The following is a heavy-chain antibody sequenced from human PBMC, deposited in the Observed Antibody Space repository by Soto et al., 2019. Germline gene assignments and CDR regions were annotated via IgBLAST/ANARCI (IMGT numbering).Heavy chain of an antibody. CDR3: ARDSHFDYYYYMDV. D-gene: IGHD3-3*02. CDR1: GFTFSSYG. CDR2: IWYDGSNK. J-gene: IGHJ6*03. V-gene: IGHV3-33*01. Sequence: QVQLVESGGGVVQPGRSLRLSCAASGFTFSSYGMHWVRQAPGKGREWVAVIWYDGSNKYYADSVKGRFTISRDNSKNTLYLQMNSLRAEDTAVYYCARDSHFDYYYYMDVWGKGTTVTVSS.